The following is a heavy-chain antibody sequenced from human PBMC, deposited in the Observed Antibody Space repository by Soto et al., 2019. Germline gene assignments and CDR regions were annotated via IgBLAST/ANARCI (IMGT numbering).Heavy chain of an antibody. Sequence: QVQLMQSGAEVKKPGSSVKVSCKASGGTFSSYAISWVRQAPGQGLEWMGGIIPIFGTANYAQKFQGRVTITADESTSTAYLELSSLRSEDTAVYYCARGYCISTSCPTGYYYYGMDVWGQGTTVTVSS. CDR1: GGTFSSYA. D-gene: IGHD2-2*01. J-gene: IGHJ6*02. V-gene: IGHV1-69*12. CDR2: IIPIFGTA. CDR3: ARGYCISTSCPTGYYYYGMDV.